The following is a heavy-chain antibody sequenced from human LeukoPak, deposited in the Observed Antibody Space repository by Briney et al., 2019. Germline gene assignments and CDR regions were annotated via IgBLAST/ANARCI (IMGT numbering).Heavy chain of an antibody. V-gene: IGHV1-69*13. CDR3: ASSLHDYDFWSGYYPYYFDY. Sequence: SVKVSCKASGGTFSSYAISWVRQAPGQGLEWMGGIIPIFGTANYAQKFQGRVTITADESTSTAYMELSSLRSEGTAVYYCASSLHDYDFWSGYYPYYFDYWGQGTLVTVSS. CDR2: IIPIFGTA. D-gene: IGHD3-3*01. J-gene: IGHJ4*02. CDR1: GGTFSSYA.